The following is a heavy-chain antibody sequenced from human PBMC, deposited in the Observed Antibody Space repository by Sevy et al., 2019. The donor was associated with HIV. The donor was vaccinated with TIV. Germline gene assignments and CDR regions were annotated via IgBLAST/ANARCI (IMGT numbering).Heavy chain of an antibody. Sequence: GGSLRLSCAASGFTFSHYAMHWIRQAPGTGLEWVAAISFDGASRNYADSVRGRFTISRDDSKNTVYLHMRGLRSEDTAVYVCAKDHAVTTEWVVFDSWGQGTLVTVSS. CDR3: AKDHAVTTEWVVFDS. D-gene: IGHD4-17*01. J-gene: IGHJ4*02. V-gene: IGHV3-30*18. CDR2: ISFDGASR. CDR1: GFTFSHYA.